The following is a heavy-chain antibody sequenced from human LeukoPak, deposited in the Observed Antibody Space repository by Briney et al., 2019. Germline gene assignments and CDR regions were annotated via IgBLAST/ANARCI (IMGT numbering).Heavy chain of an antibody. CDR1: GYTFTGYY. J-gene: IGHJ4*02. CDR2: INPNSGGT. Sequence: ASVKVSCTASGYTFTGYYMHWVRQAPGQGLEWMGWINPNSGGTNYAQKFQGRVTMTRDTSISTAYMELSRLRSDDTAVYYCARDSRLKPLYYFDYWGQGTLVTVSS. D-gene: IGHD6-25*01. V-gene: IGHV1-2*02. CDR3: ARDSRLKPLYYFDY.